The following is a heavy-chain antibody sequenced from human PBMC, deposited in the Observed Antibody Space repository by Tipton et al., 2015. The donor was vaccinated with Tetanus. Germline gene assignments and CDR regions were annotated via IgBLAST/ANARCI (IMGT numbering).Heavy chain of an antibody. D-gene: IGHD3-10*01. CDR2: IYYSGGT. CDR1: GGSISSGDYY. V-gene: IGHV4-30-4*01. J-gene: IGHJ4*02. Sequence: TLSLTCTVSGGSISSGDYYWSWIRQPPGKGLEWIRYIYYSGGTYYNPPLKSRVTISVDTSKSQFSLKLSSVTAADTAVYYCARSFRPRRITMVRGALGYFDYWGQGTLVTVSS. CDR3: ARSFRPRRITMVRGALGYFDY.